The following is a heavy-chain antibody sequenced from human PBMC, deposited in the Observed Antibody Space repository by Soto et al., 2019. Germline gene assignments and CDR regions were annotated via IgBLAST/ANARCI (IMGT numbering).Heavy chain of an antibody. D-gene: IGHD5-12*01. V-gene: IGHV3-23*01. CDR3: VKDFRVGYDWTHD. CDR1: GFIFSNYA. CDR2: IRGSGGPT. J-gene: IGHJ4*02. Sequence: DVQLLESGGDLVQPGGSLRLSCAASGFIFSNYAMSWVRQAPGKGLEWVSFIRGSGGPTNYADSVKGRFTVSRDNSKNILLLQMNSLRAEDTAVYYCVKDFRVGYDWTHDWGQGTLVTVSP.